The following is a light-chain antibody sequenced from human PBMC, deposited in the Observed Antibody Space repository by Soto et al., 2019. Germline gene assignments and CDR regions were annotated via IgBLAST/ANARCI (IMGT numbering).Light chain of an antibody. Sequence: QPVLTQPASVSGSPGQSITISCTATTSDIDNYKYVSWYQKPPGKGPKLIIYDVTDRPSGVSARFSGSKSGNTASLTISGLQAEDEADYFCSSFTPTSTLIFGGGTKLTVL. J-gene: IGLJ2*01. V-gene: IGLV2-14*03. CDR2: DVT. CDR1: TSDIDNYKY. CDR3: SSFTPTSTLI.